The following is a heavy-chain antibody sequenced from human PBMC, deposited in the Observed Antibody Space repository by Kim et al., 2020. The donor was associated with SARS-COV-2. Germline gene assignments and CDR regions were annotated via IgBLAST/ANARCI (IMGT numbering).Heavy chain of an antibody. CDR1: GFTVSSNY. D-gene: IGHD2-2*01. CDR3: ARVRVVPAATGLAYYYYGMDV. V-gene: IGHV3-53*04. J-gene: IGHJ6*02. Sequence: GGSLRLSCAASGFTVSSNYMSWVRQAPGKGLEWVSVIYSGGSTYYADSVKGRFTISRHNSKNTLYLQMNSLRAEDTAVYYCARVRVVPAATGLAYYYYGMDVWGQGTTVTVSS. CDR2: IYSGGST.